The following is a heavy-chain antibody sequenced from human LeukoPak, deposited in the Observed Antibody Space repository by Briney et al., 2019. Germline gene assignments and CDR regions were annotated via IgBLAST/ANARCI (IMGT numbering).Heavy chain of an antibody. J-gene: IGHJ5*02. V-gene: IGHV3-23*01. CDR3: AKDEGIYYGSGSYSS. Sequence: PGGSLRLSCAASGFTFSSYAMSWVRQAQGKGLEWVSAISGDSGYRYYADSVKGRFTITRDNSKKSLYLQMNSLRADDTAVYYCAKDEGIYYGSGSYSSWGQGTLVTVSS. CDR2: ISGDSGYR. D-gene: IGHD3-10*01. CDR1: GFTFSSYA.